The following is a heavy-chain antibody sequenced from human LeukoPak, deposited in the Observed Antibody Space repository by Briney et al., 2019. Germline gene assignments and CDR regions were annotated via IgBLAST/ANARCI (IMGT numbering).Heavy chain of an antibody. CDR2: IWYDGSNK. Sequence: GGSLRLSCAASGFTFSSYGMHWVRQAPGKGLEWVAVIWYDGSNKYYTDSVKGRFTISRDNSKNTLYLQMNSLRAEDTAVYDCARESRDILTGQNWFDPWGQGTLVTVSS. CDR3: ARESRDILTGQNWFDP. V-gene: IGHV3-33*01. D-gene: IGHD3-9*01. J-gene: IGHJ5*02. CDR1: GFTFSSYG.